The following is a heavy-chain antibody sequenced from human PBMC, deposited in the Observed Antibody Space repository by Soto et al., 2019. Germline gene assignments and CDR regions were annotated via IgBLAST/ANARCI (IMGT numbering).Heavy chain of an antibody. D-gene: IGHD4-17*01. V-gene: IGHV4-34*01. CDR1: GGSFSGYY. CDR3: ARASSASTVTSQGYYFDY. Sequence: QVQLQQRGAGLLKPSETLSLTCAVYGGSFSGYYWSWIRQPPGKGLEWIGEINHSGSTNYNPSLKSRVTISVDTSKNQFSLKLSSVTAADTAVYYCARASSASTVTSQGYYFDYWGQGTLVTVSS. CDR2: INHSGST. J-gene: IGHJ4*02.